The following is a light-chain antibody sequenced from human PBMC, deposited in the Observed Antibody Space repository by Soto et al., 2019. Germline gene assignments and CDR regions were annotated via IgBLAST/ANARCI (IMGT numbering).Light chain of an antibody. CDR1: QSVDSY. CDR2: GAS. V-gene: IGKV3-11*01. J-gene: IGKJ1*01. Sequence: EIVLTQSPASLSLSPGERATLSCRASQSVDSYLVWYQQKPGQAPRLLIFGASNRATGIPARFSGSGSGTDFTLTISRLESEDSAVYYCQQYAYSPRTFGQGTKVDIK. CDR3: QQYAYSPRT.